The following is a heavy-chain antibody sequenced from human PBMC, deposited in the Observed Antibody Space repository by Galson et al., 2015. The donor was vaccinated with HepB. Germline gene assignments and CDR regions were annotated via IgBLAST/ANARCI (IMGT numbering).Heavy chain of an antibody. CDR2: IRQDGSAK. CDR3: ARHCTITDCHGADH. Sequence: SLRLSCAASGFSISTYWMNWVRQAPGKGLEWVANIRQDGSAKAYVDSVRGRFTISRDNAENSLYLQMNSLRAEDTAVYYCARHCTITDCHGADHWGQGALVTVSS. CDR1: GFSISTYW. V-gene: IGHV3-7*01. D-gene: IGHD2-8*01. J-gene: IGHJ4*02.